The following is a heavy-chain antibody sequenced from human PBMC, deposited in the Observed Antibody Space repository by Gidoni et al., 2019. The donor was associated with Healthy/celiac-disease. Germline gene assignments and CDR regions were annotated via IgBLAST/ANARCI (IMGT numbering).Heavy chain of an antibody. CDR3: ANYRITMVRGGHGAFDI. CDR2: ISYDGSNN. D-gene: IGHD3-10*01. CDR1: GFTSSSYG. V-gene: IGHV3-30*18. Sequence: QVQLVESGGGVVQPGRSLRLSCAASGFTSSSYGMHWVRQAPGKGLEWVAVISYDGSNNYYAASVKGRFTISRDNSKTTLYLQMNSLRAEDTAVYYCANYRITMVRGGHGAFDIWGQGTMVTVSS. J-gene: IGHJ3*02.